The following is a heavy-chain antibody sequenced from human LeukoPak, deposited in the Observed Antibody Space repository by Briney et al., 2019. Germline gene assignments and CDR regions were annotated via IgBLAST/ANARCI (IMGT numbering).Heavy chain of an antibody. CDR2: INHSGYT. CDR3: TRMTTGHDY. D-gene: IGHD4-17*01. CDR1: GVSFDDYY. V-gene: IGHV4-34*01. Sequence: SETLSLTCAVSGVSFDDYYWSWVRQTPGKGLEWLGEINHSGYTNDSPSLKSRVTLSIDTSRKQFSLNLRSVTVADVGIYYCTRMTTGHDYWGQGTLVTVSS. J-gene: IGHJ4*02.